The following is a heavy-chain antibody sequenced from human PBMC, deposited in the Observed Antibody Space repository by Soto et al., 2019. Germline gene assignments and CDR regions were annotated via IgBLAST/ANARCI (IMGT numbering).Heavy chain of an antibody. V-gene: IGHV3-48*04. CDR1: GFSFSTYN. J-gene: IGHJ4*02. CDR3: ARSYSSGWEFDY. D-gene: IGHD6-19*01. Sequence: GGSLRLSCAASGFSFSTYNMNWVRQAPGRGLEWVSYISSTGRTIYYADSVKGRFTVSRDNAQNSLSLKLNSLRVEDTAVYYCARSYSSGWEFDYWGQGTQVTVSS. CDR2: ISSTGRTI.